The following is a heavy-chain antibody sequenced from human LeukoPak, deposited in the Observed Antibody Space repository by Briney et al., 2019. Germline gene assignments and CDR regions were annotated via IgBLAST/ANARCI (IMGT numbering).Heavy chain of an antibody. D-gene: IGHD5-24*01. CDR1: GFTFSHYS. Sequence: GGSLRLSCAGSGFTFSHYSMNWVRQAPGKGLEWVASFGSDLSFRSVAHSLKGRFTISRDNAENSIYLHMNSLRAEDTAIYYCARERLGDGYIREFDSWGQGTLVIVSS. V-gene: IGHV3-21*01. CDR2: FGSDLSFR. J-gene: IGHJ4*02. CDR3: ARERLGDGYIREFDS.